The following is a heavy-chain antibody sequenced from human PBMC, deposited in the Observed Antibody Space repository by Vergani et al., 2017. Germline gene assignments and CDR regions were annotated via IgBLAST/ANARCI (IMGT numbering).Heavy chain of an antibody. CDR3: VKHFRGWGIDY. D-gene: IGHD3-16*01. Sequence: QVQLVESGGGVVQRGGSLRLSCATSGFTLSIYDMQWIRQGPGKGLEFVAFIQFDGSNQYYADSVKGRFTLSRDFSKNTLYLQMNSLRTDDTATYYCVKHFRGWGIDYWGQGTQVIVSS. CDR1: GFTLSIYD. CDR2: IQFDGSNQ. J-gene: IGHJ4*02. V-gene: IGHV3-30*02.